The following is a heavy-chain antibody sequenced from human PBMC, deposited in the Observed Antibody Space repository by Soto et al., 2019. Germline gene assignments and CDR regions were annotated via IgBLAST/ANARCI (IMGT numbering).Heavy chain of an antibody. D-gene: IGHD6-13*01. J-gene: IGHJ4*02. CDR3: ARDTRGGSWYQQYPAGDY. Sequence: QVQLGQSGAEVKKPGASVKVSCKASGYTFTSYGISWVRQAPGQGLEWMGWISTYNGNTNYAQKLQGRVTMTTDTTTSTAYTELRTRSSDDTAVYYCARDTRGGSWYQQYPAGDYWGQGTLVTVSS. CDR2: ISTYNGNT. V-gene: IGHV1-18*01. CDR1: GYTFTSYG.